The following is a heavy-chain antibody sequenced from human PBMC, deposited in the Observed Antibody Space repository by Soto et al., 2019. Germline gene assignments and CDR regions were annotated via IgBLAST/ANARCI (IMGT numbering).Heavy chain of an antibody. CDR2: IYPGDSDT. V-gene: IGHV5-51*01. CDR3: ASHGGCSSTSCYTYYYYYGMDV. J-gene: IGHJ6*02. Sequence: GESLKISCKGSGYSFTSYRIGWVRQMPGKGLEWMGIIYPGDSDTRYSPSFQGQVTISADKSISTAYLQWSSLKASDTAMYYCASHGGCSSTSCYTYYYYYGMDVWGQGTTVTVSS. CDR1: GYSFTSYR. D-gene: IGHD2-2*02.